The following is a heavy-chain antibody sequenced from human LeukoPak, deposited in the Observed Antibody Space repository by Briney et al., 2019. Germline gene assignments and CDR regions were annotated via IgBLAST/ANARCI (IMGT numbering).Heavy chain of an antibody. V-gene: IGHV3-53*01. CDR2: MYSGGDT. D-gene: IGHD6-13*01. CDR1: GFTVSDNH. Sequence: GGSLRLSCAASGFTVSDNHMSWGRQAPGKGLEWVSVMYSGGDTHYANSVKGRFTFSRDISKNTLFLQMNGLTTEDTAMYYCARDAPQVPAAGVLASWGQGTLVTVSS. CDR3: ARDAPQVPAAGVLAS. J-gene: IGHJ5*02.